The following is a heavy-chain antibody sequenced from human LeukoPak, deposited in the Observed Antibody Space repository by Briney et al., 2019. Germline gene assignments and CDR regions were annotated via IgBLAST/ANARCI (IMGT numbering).Heavy chain of an antibody. CDR1: GYTFTSYD. J-gene: IGHJ4*02. Sequence: ASVKVSCKASGYTFTSYDINWVRQATGQGLEWMGWMNPNSGNTGYAQKFQGRVTMTRNTSISTAYMELSSLRSEDTAAYYCARVDRDYGYYFDYWGQGTLVTVSS. CDR2: MNPNSGNT. V-gene: IGHV1-8*01. D-gene: IGHD4-17*01. CDR3: ARVDRDYGYYFDY.